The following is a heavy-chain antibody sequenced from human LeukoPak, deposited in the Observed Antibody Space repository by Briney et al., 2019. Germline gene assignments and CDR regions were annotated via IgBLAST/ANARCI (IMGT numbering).Heavy chain of an antibody. V-gene: IGHV4-39*01. CDR1: GGSISSSRYY. CDR3: ARLGYYDFWIDY. CDR2: IYYSGST. D-gene: IGHD3-3*01. J-gene: IGHJ4*02. Sequence: PSETLSLTCTVSGGSISSSRYYWGWIRQPPGKGLEWIGSIYYSGSTYYNPSLKSRVTISVDTSKNQFSLKLSSVTAADTAVYYCARLGYYDFWIDYWGQGTLVTVSS.